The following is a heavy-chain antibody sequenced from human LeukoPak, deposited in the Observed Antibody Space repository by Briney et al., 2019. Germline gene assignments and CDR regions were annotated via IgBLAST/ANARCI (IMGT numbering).Heavy chain of an antibody. CDR2: IYYSGST. V-gene: IGHV4-39*07. CDR3: ARERRIAVAGTEDYFDY. D-gene: IGHD6-19*01. J-gene: IGHJ4*02. Sequence: PSETLSLTCTVSGGSISSSSYYWGWLRQPPGKGLEWIGSIYYSGSTYYNPSLKSRVTISVDTSKNQFSLKLSSVTAADTAVYYCARERRIAVAGTEDYFDYWGQGTLVTVSS. CDR1: GGSISSSSYY.